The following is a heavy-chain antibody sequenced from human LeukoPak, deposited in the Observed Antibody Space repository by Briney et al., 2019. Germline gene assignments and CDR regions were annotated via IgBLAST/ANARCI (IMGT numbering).Heavy chain of an antibody. D-gene: IGHD3-22*01. CDR3: TREPPSYYYDTSGGDGFDV. CDR1: GFTLRDCA. CDR2: IRSKANGGTT. V-gene: IGHV3-49*04. J-gene: IGHJ3*01. Sequence: RSLRLSCTASGFTLRDCAMSWVRQAPGTGLEWVGVIRSKANGGTTEYAASVKGRISILRDDSKNIAYLQMNSLKTEDTAVYYCTREPPSYYYDTSGGDGFDVWGQGTMVTVSS.